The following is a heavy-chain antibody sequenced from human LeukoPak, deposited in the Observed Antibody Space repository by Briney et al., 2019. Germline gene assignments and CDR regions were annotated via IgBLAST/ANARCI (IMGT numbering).Heavy chain of an antibody. CDR3: ARGPGGDFPFGYFDY. CDR2: ISYDGSNK. J-gene: IGHJ4*02. Sequence: GRSLRLSCAASGFTFSSYAMHWVRQAPGKGLEWVAVISYDGSNKYYADSVKGRFTISRDNSKNTLYLQMNSLRAEDTAVYYCARGPGGDFPFGYFDYWGQGTLVTVSS. D-gene: IGHD2-21*02. CDR1: GFTFSSYA. V-gene: IGHV3-30-3*01.